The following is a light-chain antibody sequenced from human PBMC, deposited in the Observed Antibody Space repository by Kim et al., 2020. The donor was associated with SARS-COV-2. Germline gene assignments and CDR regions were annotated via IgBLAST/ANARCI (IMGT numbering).Light chain of an antibody. Sequence: VTISCTGASSNIGAGYDGRWYQELPGTAPKLLSYGNSNRPSGVPDRFSGSKSGTSASLAITGLQAEDEADYYCQSYDSSLSGYVVFGGGTQLTVL. CDR2: GNS. CDR3: QSYDSSLSGYVV. J-gene: IGLJ2*01. V-gene: IGLV1-40*01. CDR1: SSNIGAGYD.